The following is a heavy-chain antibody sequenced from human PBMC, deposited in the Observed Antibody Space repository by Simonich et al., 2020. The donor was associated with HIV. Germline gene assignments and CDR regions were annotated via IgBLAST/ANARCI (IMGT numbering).Heavy chain of an antibody. CDR1: GYSISRGYY. CDR2: FYHRGRT. J-gene: IGHJ6*02. CDR3: ARGMQQQLDRYYYYGMDV. V-gene: IGHV4-38-2*01. Sequence: QVQLQESGPGLVKPSETLSLTCAVSGYSISRGYYWGWIRQPPGKGLEGIGSFYHRGRTYYNPTLQSRVTISGDTSKNQCALKLSSVTAADTAVYYCARGMQQQLDRYYYYGMDVWGQGTTVTVSS. D-gene: IGHD6-13*01.